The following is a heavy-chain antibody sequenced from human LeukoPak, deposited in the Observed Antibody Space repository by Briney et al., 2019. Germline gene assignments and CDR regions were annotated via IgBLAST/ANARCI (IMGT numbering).Heavy chain of an antibody. CDR2: ISGSGGST. CDR1: GFTFSSYG. Sequence: GGSLRLSCAASGFTFSSYGMNWVRQAPGKGLEWVSVISGSGGSTYYADSVKGRFTISRDNTKNTLYLQMNSLRAEDTAVYYCAKDRHAPGRYCSSTSCFPFDSWGQGTLVTVSS. V-gene: IGHV3-23*01. CDR3: AKDRHAPGRYCSSTSCFPFDS. D-gene: IGHD2-2*01. J-gene: IGHJ5*01.